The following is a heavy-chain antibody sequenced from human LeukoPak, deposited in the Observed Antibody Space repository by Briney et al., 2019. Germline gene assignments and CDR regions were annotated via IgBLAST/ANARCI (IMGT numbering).Heavy chain of an antibody. Sequence: SETLSLTCTVSGGSISSSSYYWGWIRQPPGKGLEWIGSIYYSGSTYYNPSLKSRVTISVDTSKNQFSLKLSSVTAADTAVYYCARDQPSLGDGYYYFDYWSQGTLVTVSS. CDR2: IYYSGST. CDR1: GGSISSSSYY. CDR3: ARDQPSLGDGYYYFDY. D-gene: IGHD3-3*01. V-gene: IGHV4-39*02. J-gene: IGHJ4*02.